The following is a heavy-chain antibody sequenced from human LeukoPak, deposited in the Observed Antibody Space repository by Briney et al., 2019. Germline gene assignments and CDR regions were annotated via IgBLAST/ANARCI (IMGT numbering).Heavy chain of an antibody. J-gene: IGHJ6*03. CDR1: GGTFSSYA. D-gene: IGHD2-15*01. V-gene: IGHV1-69*10. CDR3: ARDPWPKQRCSGGSCYSPSYYYYMDV. CDR2: IIPIFDIA. Sequence: SVKVSCKASGGTFSSYAISWVRQPPGQGLEWMGVIIPIFDIANYAQKFQGRVTITADKSTSTAYMELRSLRSEDRAVYYCARDPWPKQRCSGGSCYSPSYYYYMDVWGKGTTVTVSS.